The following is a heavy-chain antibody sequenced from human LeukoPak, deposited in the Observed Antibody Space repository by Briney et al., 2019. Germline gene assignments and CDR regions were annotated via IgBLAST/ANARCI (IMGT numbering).Heavy chain of an antibody. CDR3: AKDKGSGYCSSTSCYGIDFDY. J-gene: IGHJ4*02. Sequence: PGGSLRLSCAASGFTFSSYDMNWVRQAPGKGLEWVAFIRYDGSNKYYADSVKGRFTISGDNSKNTLYLQMNSLRAEDTAVYYCAKDKGSGYCSSTSCYGIDFDYWGQGTLVTVSS. CDR2: IRYDGSNK. V-gene: IGHV3-30*02. CDR1: GFTFSSYD. D-gene: IGHD2-2*01.